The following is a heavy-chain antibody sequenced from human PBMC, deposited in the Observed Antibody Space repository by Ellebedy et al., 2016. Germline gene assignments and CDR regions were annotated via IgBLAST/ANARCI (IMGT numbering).Heavy chain of an antibody. J-gene: IGHJ6*03. CDR3: ASRPAAYYYYYMDV. CDR2: INHSGST. D-gene: IGHD2-2*01. V-gene: IGHV4-34*01. Sequence: SETLSLXXAVYGGSFSGYYWSWIRQPPGKGLEWIGEINHSGSTNYNPSLKSRVTISVDTSKNQFSLKLSSVTAADTAVYYCASRPAAYYYYYMDVWGKGTTVTVSS. CDR1: GGSFSGYY.